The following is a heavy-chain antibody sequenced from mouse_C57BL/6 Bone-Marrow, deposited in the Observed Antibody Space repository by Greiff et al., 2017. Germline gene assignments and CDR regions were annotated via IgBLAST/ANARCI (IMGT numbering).Heavy chain of an antibody. Sequence: QVQLQQSGAELVKPGASVKLSCKASGYTFTSYWMHWVKQRPGQGLEWIGMIHPNSGSTNYNEKFKSKGTLTVDKSSSTAYMQLRSLTSEDSAVYYCARRDSNYLFAYWGQGTLVTVSA. CDR2: IHPNSGST. J-gene: IGHJ3*01. CDR3: ARRDSNYLFAY. CDR1: GYTFTSYW. V-gene: IGHV1-64*01. D-gene: IGHD2-5*01.